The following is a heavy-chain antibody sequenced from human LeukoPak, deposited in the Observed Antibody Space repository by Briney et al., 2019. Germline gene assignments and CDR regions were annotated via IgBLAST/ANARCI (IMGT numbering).Heavy chain of an antibody. V-gene: IGHV1-18*01. CDR1: GYTFSTYG. J-gene: IGHJ4*02. Sequence: ASVKVSCKASGYTFSTYGISWVRQAPGQGLEWMGWISADNGNTNYAQMLQGRVTMTTDTSTSTAYMELRSLRSDDTAVYYCARVNSAISVAGTDIDYWGQGTLVTVSS. D-gene: IGHD6-19*01. CDR2: ISADNGNT. CDR3: ARVNSAISVAGTDIDY.